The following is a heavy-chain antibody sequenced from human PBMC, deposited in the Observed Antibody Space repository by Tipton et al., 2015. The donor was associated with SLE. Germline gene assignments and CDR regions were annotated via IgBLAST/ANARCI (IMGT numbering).Heavy chain of an antibody. D-gene: IGHD2-8*01. CDR1: GGSISSKY. V-gene: IGHV4-59*01. CDR3: ARESFTNDFYYYMDV. Sequence: TLSLTCSVSGGSISSKYWSWIRQAPGKGLEWIGYFSYSGGINYNPSLESRVTISVDTSKNQFSLQLTSVTAADTAIYYCARESFTNDFYYYMDVWGKGTTVTVSS. J-gene: IGHJ6*03. CDR2: FSYSGGI.